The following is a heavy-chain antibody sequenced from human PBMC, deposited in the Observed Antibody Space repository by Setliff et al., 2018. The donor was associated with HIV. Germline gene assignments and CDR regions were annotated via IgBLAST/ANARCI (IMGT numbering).Heavy chain of an antibody. CDR1: GGSISSSNYY. CDR3: ARERRNVVDYDSLFFDT. Sequence: PSETLSLTCTVSGGSISSSNYYWGWIRQPPGKGLEWIGYIYYSGSTTYNPSLKSRATISLDSSMNQFSLKVSSVTAADTAVYYCARERRNVVDYDSLFFDTWGQGTMVTVSS. CDR2: IYYSGST. V-gene: IGHV4-39*07. J-gene: IGHJ3*02. D-gene: IGHD4-17*01.